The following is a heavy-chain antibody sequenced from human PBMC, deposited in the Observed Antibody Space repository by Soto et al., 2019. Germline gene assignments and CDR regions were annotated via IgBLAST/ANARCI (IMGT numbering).Heavy chain of an antibody. V-gene: IGHV3-7*03. J-gene: IGHJ4*02. Sequence: PGGSLRLSCAASGFMFSSYKMSWVRQAPGKGLEWVANIRQDGAERSYVDSVKGRFTISRDNGKNTVYLHMNSLRDEDSAVYFCAREHHFSNCFVYWGQGVLVTVAS. CDR1: GFMFSSYK. CDR2: IRQDGAER. D-gene: IGHD2-15*01. CDR3: AREHHFSNCFVY.